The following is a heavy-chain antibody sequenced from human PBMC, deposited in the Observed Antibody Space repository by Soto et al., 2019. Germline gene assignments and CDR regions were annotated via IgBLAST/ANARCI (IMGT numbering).Heavy chain of an antibody. CDR1: GFTFSSYA. CDR3: ARIPPFRANMIVVVPVADY. J-gene: IGHJ4*02. CDR2: ISYDGSNK. Sequence: PGGSLRLSCAASGFTFSSYAMHWVRQAPGKGLEWVAVISYDGSNKYYADSVKGRFTISRDNSKNTLYLQMNSLRAEDTAVYYCARIPPFRANMIVVVPVADYWGQGTLVTVSS. D-gene: IGHD3-22*01. V-gene: IGHV3-30-3*01.